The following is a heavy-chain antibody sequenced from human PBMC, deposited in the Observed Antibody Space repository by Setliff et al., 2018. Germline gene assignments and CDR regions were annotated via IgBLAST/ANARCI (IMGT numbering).Heavy chain of an antibody. CDR1: GGSISSHY. Sequence: SETLSLTCTVAGGSISSHYWSWIRQPPGKGLEWIGSIYYSGSTNYNPSLKSRVTISVDTSKNQFSLKLSSVTAADTAVYYCARDWTVWFGELSGWFDPWGQGTLVTVSS. D-gene: IGHD3-10*01. V-gene: IGHV4-59*11. CDR3: ARDWTVWFGELSGWFDP. CDR2: IYYSGST. J-gene: IGHJ5*02.